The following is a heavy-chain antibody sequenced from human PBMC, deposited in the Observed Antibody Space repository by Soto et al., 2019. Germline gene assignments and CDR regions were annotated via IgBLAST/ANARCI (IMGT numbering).Heavy chain of an antibody. D-gene: IGHD4-17*01. Sequence: QVQLQESGPGLVKPSQTLSLTCTVSGGSISSGGYYWSWIRQHPGKGLEWIGYIYYSGSTYYNPSLKSRVTISVDTSKNQFSLKLSSVTAADTAVYYCAIGKVTIENPQNDAFDIWGQGTMVTVSS. CDR3: AIGKVTIENPQNDAFDI. J-gene: IGHJ3*02. CDR2: IYYSGST. V-gene: IGHV4-31*03. CDR1: GGSISSGGYY.